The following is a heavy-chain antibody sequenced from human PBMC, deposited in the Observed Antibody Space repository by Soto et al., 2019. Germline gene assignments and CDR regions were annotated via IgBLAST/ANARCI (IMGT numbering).Heavy chain of an antibody. Sequence: EVQLVESGGDLVQPGGSLRLSCVASEFSISPYWMSWVRQAPGKGLEWVANIKEDGSAARYVDSARDRFLISRDNTKNSLYLQMTNLRAEDTAVYFCARGSRDSYPGSRIFDLWGRGTRVTVSS. D-gene: IGHD3-10*01. CDR3: ARGSRDSYPGSRIFDL. V-gene: IGHV3-7*03. CDR2: IKEDGSAA. CDR1: EFSISPYW. J-gene: IGHJ4*02.